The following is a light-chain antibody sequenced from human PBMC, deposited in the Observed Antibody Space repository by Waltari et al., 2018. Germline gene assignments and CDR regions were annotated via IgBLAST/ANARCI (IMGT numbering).Light chain of an antibody. CDR2: AAS. CDR1: QNINLH. CDR3: QESYSNPWT. Sequence: DIQVTQSPSSLSASVGDRVTITCRTSQNINLHLNWYQHKVGKAPKLLIYAASNLQSGIPSKFSGTGSGTDFTLTISSLQPEDVATYYCQESYSNPWTFGQGTKVEIK. J-gene: IGKJ1*01. V-gene: IGKV1-39*01.